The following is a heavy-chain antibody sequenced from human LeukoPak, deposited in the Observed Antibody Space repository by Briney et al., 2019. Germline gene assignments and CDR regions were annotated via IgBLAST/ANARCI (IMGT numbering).Heavy chain of an antibody. CDR3: AKDKQWELLGFFDT. D-gene: IGHD1-26*01. CDR2: ISWNSGSI. J-gene: IGHJ5*02. CDR1: GFTFYDYA. V-gene: IGHV3-9*01. Sequence: GRSLRLSCAASGFTFYDYAMHWVRQAPGKGLEWVSGISWNSGSIGYADSVKGRFTISRDNAKNSLYLQMNSLRAEDTALYYCAKDKQWELLGFFDTWGQGTLVTVSS.